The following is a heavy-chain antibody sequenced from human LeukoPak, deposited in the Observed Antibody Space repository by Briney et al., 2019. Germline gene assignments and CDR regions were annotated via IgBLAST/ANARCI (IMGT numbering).Heavy chain of an antibody. J-gene: IGHJ4*02. V-gene: IGHV3-73*01. Sequence: AGGSLRLSCAASGFTSSGSAMHWVRQAPGKGLEWVGHIRSKANSYATAYAASVKGRFTISRDDSQNTAYLQMNNLKTEDTAMYYCTTIVAGGTDYWGQGTLVTVSS. D-gene: IGHD6-13*01. CDR1: GFTSSGSA. CDR3: TTIVAGGTDY. CDR2: IRSKANSYAT.